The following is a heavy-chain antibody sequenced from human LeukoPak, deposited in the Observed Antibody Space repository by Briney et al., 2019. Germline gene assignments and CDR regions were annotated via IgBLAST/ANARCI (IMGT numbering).Heavy chain of an antibody. J-gene: IGHJ4*02. CDR2: ISSSSCTI. D-gene: IGHD3-16*01. CDR3: ARDLVLGGGVDY. Sequence: GGSLRLSCAASGFTFSSYNMNWVRQAPGKGLEWLSYISSSSCTIYYADSLKGRFTISRDNAKNSLYLQMNSLRAEDTAVYYCARDLVLGGGVDYWGQGTLVTVSS. CDR1: GFTFSSYN. V-gene: IGHV3-48*04.